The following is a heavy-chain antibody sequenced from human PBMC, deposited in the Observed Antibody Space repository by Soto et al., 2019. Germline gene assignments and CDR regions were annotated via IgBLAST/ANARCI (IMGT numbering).Heavy chain of an antibody. CDR3: ARGGISAAGTEGYFDL. J-gene: IGHJ2*01. Sequence: EVQLVESGGGLVQPGVSLRRSCAASGFTFSSYDMHWVRQSTGKGLEWVSAIGTAGDTYYPGSVKGRFTISRENAKNSWYIQMNSLRAGDTAVYYCARGGISAAGTEGYFDLWCRGTLVTVS. V-gene: IGHV3-13*01. CDR2: IGTAGDT. D-gene: IGHD6-13*01. CDR1: GFTFSSYD.